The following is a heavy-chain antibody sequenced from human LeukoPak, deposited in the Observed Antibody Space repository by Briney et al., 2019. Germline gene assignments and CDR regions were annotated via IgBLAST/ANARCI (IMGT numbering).Heavy chain of an antibody. D-gene: IGHD3-16*01. Sequence: GGSLRLSCAASGFTFSSYSMNWVRQAPGKGLEWVSSISGSSSYIYYADSVKGRFTISRDNAKNSLYLQMNSLRAEDTAVYYCARDFPGIMITFGGVSFDYWGQGTLVTVSS. J-gene: IGHJ4*02. CDR3: ARDFPGIMITFGGVSFDY. CDR2: ISGSSSYI. V-gene: IGHV3-21*01. CDR1: GFTFSSYS.